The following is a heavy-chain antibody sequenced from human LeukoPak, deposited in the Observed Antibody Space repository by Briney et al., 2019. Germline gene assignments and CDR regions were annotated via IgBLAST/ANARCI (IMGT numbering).Heavy chain of an antibody. Sequence: SETLSLTCAVSGYSISSGYCWGWIRQPPGKGLEWIGSMYHSGSTYYNPSLKSRVTISVDTSKNQFSLKLSSVTAADTAVYYCARPVVPYYFDYWGQGTLVTVSS. V-gene: IGHV4-38-2*01. CDR1: GYSISSGYC. D-gene: IGHD2-2*01. J-gene: IGHJ4*02. CDR3: ARPVVPYYFDY. CDR2: MYHSGST.